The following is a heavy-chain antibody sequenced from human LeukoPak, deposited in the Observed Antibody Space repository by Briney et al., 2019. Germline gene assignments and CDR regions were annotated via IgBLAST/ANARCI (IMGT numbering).Heavy chain of an antibody. V-gene: IGHV1-2*04. CDR1: GYTFTGYY. CDR3: ARSPIEMYCSSTSCYYDWFDP. Sequence: ASVKVSCKASGYTFTGYYMHWVRQAPGQGLEGMGWINPNSGVTNYAQKFQGWVTMTRDTSISTAYMELSRLRSDDTAVYYCARSPIEMYCSSTSCYYDWFDPWGQGTLVTVSS. D-gene: IGHD2-2*01. J-gene: IGHJ5*02. CDR2: INPNSGVT.